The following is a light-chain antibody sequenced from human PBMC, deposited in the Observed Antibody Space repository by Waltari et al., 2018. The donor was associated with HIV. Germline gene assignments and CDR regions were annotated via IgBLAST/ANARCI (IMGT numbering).Light chain of an antibody. CDR3: CSYAGVGTFVV. Sequence: QSALTPPASVSGSPGHSITIFCTGTSSDVGNYNFLSWYQHHPGKAPKLIIYEVTKRPSRISDRFSASKSGNTASLTISGLQAEDEADYYCCSYAGVGTFVVFGGGTKVTVL. CDR1: SSDVGNYNF. CDR2: EVT. V-gene: IGLV2-23*02. J-gene: IGLJ2*01.